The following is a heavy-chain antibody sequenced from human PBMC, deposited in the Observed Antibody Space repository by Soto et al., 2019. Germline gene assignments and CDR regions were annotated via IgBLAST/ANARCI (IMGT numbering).Heavy chain of an antibody. Sequence: QVQLVQSGSEVKKPGSSVRVSCKASGGSVSNSAISWLRQAPGQGLEWMGGIIPIFGPAIYARKFQGRFTISADESTGTAYMELNNVRSDHTAVYYCGRGSSLTKVEYWGQGTLVTVSS. CDR1: GGSVSNSA. CDR3: GRGSSLTKVEY. J-gene: IGHJ4*02. CDR2: IIPIFGPA. V-gene: IGHV1-69*01. D-gene: IGHD6-6*01.